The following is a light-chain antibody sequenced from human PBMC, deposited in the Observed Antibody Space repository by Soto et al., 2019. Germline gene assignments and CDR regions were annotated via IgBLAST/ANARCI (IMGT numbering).Light chain of an antibody. V-gene: IGLV2-23*01. CDR2: EDS. CDR1: SSDFGSYNL. CDR3: CSYAGSSTYV. Sequence: SVLTQPASVSGSPGQSITISCTGTSSDFGSYNLVSWYQQHPGKAPKLMIYEDSKRPSGVSNRFSGSESGNTASLTISGLQAEDDADYYCCSYAGSSTYVFGTGTKVTVL. J-gene: IGLJ1*01.